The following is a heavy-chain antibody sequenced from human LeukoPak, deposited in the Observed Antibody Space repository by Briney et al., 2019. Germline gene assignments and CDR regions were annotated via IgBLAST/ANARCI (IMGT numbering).Heavy chain of an antibody. CDR2: FDTEIGET. D-gene: IGHD2-8*01. J-gene: IGHJ6*02. CDR1: GYTLSELS. V-gene: IGHV1-24*01. Sequence: ASVNASCKVSGYTLSELSMHWVGQAAGNGRGGMGGFDTEIGETVYAPKFQGRVTMPEETSPDTAYMALSSMRSEDTAVYYCATVGMNGLHYYGMDVWGQGTTVTVSS. CDR3: ATVGMNGLHYYGMDV.